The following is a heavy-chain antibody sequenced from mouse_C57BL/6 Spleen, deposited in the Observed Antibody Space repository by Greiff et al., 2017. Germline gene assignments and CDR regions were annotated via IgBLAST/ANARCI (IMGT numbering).Heavy chain of an antibody. V-gene: IGHV1-53*01. D-gene: IGHD5-5*01. J-gene: IGHJ4*01. Sequence: QVQLQQSGTELVKPGASVKLSCKASGYTFTSFWMHWVKQRPGQGLEWIGNINPSNGGTNYNEKFKSKATLTVDKSSSTAYMQLSSLTSEDSAVYYCARSLYLYAMDYWGQGTSVTVSS. CDR2: INPSNGGT. CDR1: GYTFTSFW. CDR3: ARSLYLYAMDY.